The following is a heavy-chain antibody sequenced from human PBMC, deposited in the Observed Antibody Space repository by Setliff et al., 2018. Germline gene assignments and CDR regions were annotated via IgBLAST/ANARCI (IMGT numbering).Heavy chain of an antibody. CDR1: GGSISSGNYY. J-gene: IGHJ3*02. CDR3: ARDPGYPSGVAGGFDT. D-gene: IGHD2-2*03. Sequence: PSETLSLTCRVSGGSISSGNYYWGWIRQSPGKGLDWIGHVSSRGNTNYNPSLKSRVTISIDTSSKHFSLILTSVTSADTAVYYCARDPGYPSGVAGGFDTWGQGTTVTVSS. V-gene: IGHV4-39*02. CDR2: VSSRGNT.